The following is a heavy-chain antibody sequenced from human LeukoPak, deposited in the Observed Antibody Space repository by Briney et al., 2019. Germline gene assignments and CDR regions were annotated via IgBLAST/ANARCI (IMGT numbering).Heavy chain of an antibody. J-gene: IGHJ4*02. D-gene: IGHD2-2*01. V-gene: IGHV3-9*01. CDR2: ISWNSGSI. CDR3: ARDWDCGSSTCYGALGY. CDR1: GFIFDDYA. Sequence: GGSLRLSCAVSGFIFDDYAMHWVRQAPGKGLEWVSGISWNSGSIGYADSVKGRFTISRDNAKNSLYLQMNSLRAEDTAVYYCARDWDCGSSTCYGALGYWGQGTLVTVSS.